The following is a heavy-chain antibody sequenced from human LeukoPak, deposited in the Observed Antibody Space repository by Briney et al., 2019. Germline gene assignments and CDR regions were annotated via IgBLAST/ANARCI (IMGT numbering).Heavy chain of an antibody. D-gene: IGHD3-3*01. CDR3: ARLFYDFWSGHYYYYMDV. J-gene: IGHJ6*03. V-gene: IGHV4-39*01. CDR2: ISYSGSS. CDR1: GSSISSSTYY. Sequence: SETLSLTCTVSGSSISSSTYYWGWIRQPPGKGLEWIGSISYSGSSYYNPSLKSRVTISVDTSKNQFSLKVSSVTAADTAVYYCARLFYDFWSGHYYYYMDVWGKGTTVTVSS.